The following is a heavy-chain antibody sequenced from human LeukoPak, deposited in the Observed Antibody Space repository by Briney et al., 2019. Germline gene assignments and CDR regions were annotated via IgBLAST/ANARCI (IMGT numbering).Heavy chain of an antibody. J-gene: IGHJ4*02. CDR1: GGSISSYY. D-gene: IGHD6-13*01. CDR3: ARAPPGIAAAGLGFDY. V-gene: IGHV4-4*07. CDR2: IYTSGST. Sequence: SETLSLTCTVSGGSISSYYWSWIRQPAGKGLEWIGRIYTSGSTNYNPPLKSRVTMSVDTSKNQFSLKLSSVTAADTAVYYCARAPPGIAAAGLGFDYWGQGTLVTVSS.